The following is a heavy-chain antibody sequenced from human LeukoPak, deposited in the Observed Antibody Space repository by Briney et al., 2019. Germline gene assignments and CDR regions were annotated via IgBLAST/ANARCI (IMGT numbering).Heavy chain of an antibody. J-gene: IGHJ4*02. CDR1: GYTFTSYG. CDR2: ISAYNGNT. CDR3: ARMYDFWSGSSPFFDY. Sequence: ASVKVSCKAYGYTFTSYGISWVRQATGQGLEWMGWISAYNGNTNYAQKLQGRVTMTTDTSTSTAYMELRSLRSDDTAVYYCARMYDFWSGSSPFFDYWGQGTLVTVSS. V-gene: IGHV1-18*01. D-gene: IGHD3-3*01.